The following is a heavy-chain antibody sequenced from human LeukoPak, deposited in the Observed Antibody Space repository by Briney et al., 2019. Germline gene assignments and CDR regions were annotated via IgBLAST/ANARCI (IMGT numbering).Heavy chain of an antibody. CDR1: GGSFGGYY. CDR2: INHSGST. V-gene: IGHV4-34*01. D-gene: IGHD3-9*01. CDR3: ARLRYFDWLQQYYFDY. J-gene: IGHJ4*02. Sequence: SETLSLTCAVYGGSFGGYYWSWIRQPPGKGLEWIGEINHSGSTNYNPSLKSRVTISVDTSKNQFSLKLSSVAAADTAVYYCARLRYFDWLQQYYFDYWGQGTLVTVSS.